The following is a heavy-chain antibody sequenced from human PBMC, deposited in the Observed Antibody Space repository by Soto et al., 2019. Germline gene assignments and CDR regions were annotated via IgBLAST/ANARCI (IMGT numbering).Heavy chain of an antibody. Sequence: EAQLLESGGDLVQPGGSLRLSCAASEFSFDGYAMSWVRQAPGKGLEWVSSITYTGVSTYYADSVKGRFTISRDNSKDTLYLQMNSLRAEDTAIYYCAKASVWYPYFDSWGQGTLVTVSS. CDR1: EFSFDGYA. J-gene: IGHJ4*02. CDR3: AKASVWYPYFDS. CDR2: ITYTGVST. V-gene: IGHV3-23*01. D-gene: IGHD6-13*01.